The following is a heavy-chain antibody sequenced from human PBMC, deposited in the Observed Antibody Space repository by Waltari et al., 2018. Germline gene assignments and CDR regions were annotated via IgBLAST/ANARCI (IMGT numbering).Heavy chain of an antibody. J-gene: IGHJ5*02. CDR1: GGSISSYY. Sequence: QVQLQESGPGLVKPSETLSLTCTVSGGSISSYYWSWIRQPAGKGLEWIGRIYTSGSTNYNPSRKSRVTMSVDTSKNQFSLKLSSVTAADTAVYYCARDSRTAGTGWFDPWGQGTLVTVSS. CDR3: ARDSRTAGTGWFDP. V-gene: IGHV4-4*07. CDR2: IYTSGST. D-gene: IGHD6-19*01.